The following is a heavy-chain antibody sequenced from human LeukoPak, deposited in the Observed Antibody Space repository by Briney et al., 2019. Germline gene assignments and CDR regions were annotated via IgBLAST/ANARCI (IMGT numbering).Heavy chain of an antibody. Sequence: NVSCKASGGPFSSYAIRWVRQAPGQRLEWMGGIIAIFGTANYAQKFQGRVTITTDESTSTAYMELSSLRSEDTAVYYCARGFRYDSSGLTYYFDYWGQGSLVTVSS. CDR3: ARGFRYDSSGLTYYFDY. CDR2: IIAIFGTA. D-gene: IGHD3-22*01. J-gene: IGHJ4*02. CDR1: GGPFSSYA. V-gene: IGHV1-69*05.